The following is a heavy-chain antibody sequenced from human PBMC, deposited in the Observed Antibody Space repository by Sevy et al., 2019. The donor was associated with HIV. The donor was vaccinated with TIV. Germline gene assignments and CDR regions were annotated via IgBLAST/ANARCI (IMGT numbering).Heavy chain of an antibody. CDR3: ARRGITIFGVLTFDI. V-gene: IGHV1-69*13. D-gene: IGHD3-3*01. Sequence: ASVKVSCKASGDTFNTYAIDWVREAPGQGLEWMGGIVPKFGTANYAQKFQGKVTMTADESTSTAYMELSSLRSEDTAVYYCARRGITIFGVLTFDIWGQGTTVTVSS. CDR2: IVPKFGTA. CDR1: GDTFNTYA. J-gene: IGHJ3*02.